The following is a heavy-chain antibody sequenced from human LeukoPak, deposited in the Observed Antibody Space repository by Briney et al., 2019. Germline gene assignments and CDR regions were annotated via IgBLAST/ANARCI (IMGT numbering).Heavy chain of an antibody. CDR2: ISSSGSTI. CDR1: GFTFSDYY. CDR3: ARARRMLYEYTYFDY. V-gene: IGHV3-11*04. Sequence: GGSLRLSCAASGFTFSDYYMSWIRQAPGKGLEWVSYISSSGSTIYYADSVKGRFTISRDNAKNSLYLQMNSLRAEDTAVCYCARARRMLYEYTYFDYWGQGTLVTVSS. J-gene: IGHJ4*02. D-gene: IGHD2-8*01.